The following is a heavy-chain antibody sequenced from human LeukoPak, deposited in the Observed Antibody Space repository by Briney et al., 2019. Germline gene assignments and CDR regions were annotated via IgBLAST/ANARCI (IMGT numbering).Heavy chain of an antibody. J-gene: IGHJ4*02. CDR3: AKDSRYTTYDFWSGYTIDY. Sequence: GGSLRLSCAASGFTFSSYAMGWVRQAPGKGLEWVSAISGSGGSTYYADSVKGRFTISRDNSKNTLYLQMNSLRAEDTAVYYCAKDSRYTTYDFWSGYTIDYWGQGTLVTVSS. CDR1: GFTFSSYA. CDR2: ISGSGGST. V-gene: IGHV3-23*01. D-gene: IGHD3-3*01.